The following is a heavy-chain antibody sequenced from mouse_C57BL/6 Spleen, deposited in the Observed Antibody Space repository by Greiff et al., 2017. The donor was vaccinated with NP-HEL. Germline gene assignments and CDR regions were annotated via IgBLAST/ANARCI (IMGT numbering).Heavy chain of an antibody. CDR2: INPSRGYT. V-gene: IGHV1-4*01. J-gene: IGHJ2*01. CDR3: ARSGYYDD. CDR1: GYTFTSYT. Sequence: VQLQQSGAELARPGASVKMSCKASGYTFTSYTLHWVKQRPGQGLEWIGYINPSRGYTKYKQKFKDKATLTADKSSSTAYMQLSSQTSEDSAVYYCARSGYYDDWGQGTTLTVSS. D-gene: IGHD3-1*01.